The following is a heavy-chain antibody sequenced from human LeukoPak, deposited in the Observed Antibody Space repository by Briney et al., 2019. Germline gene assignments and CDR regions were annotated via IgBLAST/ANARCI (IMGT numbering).Heavy chain of an antibody. CDR2: ISSSGSTI. Sequence: PGGSLRLSCAASGFTFSDYYMSWIRQAPGKGLEWVSYISSSGSTIYYADSEKGRFTISRDNAKNSLYLQMNSLRAEDTAVYYCARDLMTTVTKNWFDPWGQGTLVTVSS. CDR3: ARDLMTTVTKNWFDP. CDR1: GFTFSDYY. D-gene: IGHD4-11*01. V-gene: IGHV3-11*04. J-gene: IGHJ5*02.